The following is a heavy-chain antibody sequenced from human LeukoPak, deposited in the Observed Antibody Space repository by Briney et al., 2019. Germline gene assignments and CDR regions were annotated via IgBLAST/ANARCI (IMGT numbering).Heavy chain of an antibody. D-gene: IGHD6-13*01. CDR2: IYYSGST. Sequence: ASETLSLTCTVSGGSISSSSYYWGWIRQPPGKGLEWIGSIYYSGSTYYDPSLKSRVTISVDTSKNQFSLKLSSVTAADTAVYYCARRSSSWYYFDYWGQGTLVTVSS. J-gene: IGHJ4*02. V-gene: IGHV4-39*01. CDR3: ARRSSSWYYFDY. CDR1: GGSISSSSYY.